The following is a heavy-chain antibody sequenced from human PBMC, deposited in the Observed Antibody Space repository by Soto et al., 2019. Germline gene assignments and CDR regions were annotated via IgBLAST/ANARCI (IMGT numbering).Heavy chain of an antibody. J-gene: IGHJ4*02. CDR1: GFTFSSYA. D-gene: IGHD6-6*01. Sequence: PGGSLRLSCAASGFTFSSYAISWVRQAPGKGLEWVSVISGSDDSTYYADSVKGRFTISRDNSKNTLYLQMNSLRAEDTAVYYCAKRSSSSTFDYWGQGTLVTVS. CDR2: ISGSDDST. CDR3: AKRSSSSTFDY. V-gene: IGHV3-23*01.